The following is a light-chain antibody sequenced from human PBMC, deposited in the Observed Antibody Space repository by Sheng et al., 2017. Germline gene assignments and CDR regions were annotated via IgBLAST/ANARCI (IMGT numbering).Light chain of an antibody. CDR3: WSYAGTYTSI. V-gene: IGLV2-11*01. CDR2: DVT. Sequence: QSALTQPRSVSGSPGQSVTISCTGTSSDVGGYNFVSWYQQHPGKAPKLMIYDVTKRPSGVPDRFSGSKSGNTASLTISGLQTDDEAEYYCWSYAGTYTSIFGGGTKLTVL. J-gene: IGLJ2*01. CDR1: SSDVGGYNF.